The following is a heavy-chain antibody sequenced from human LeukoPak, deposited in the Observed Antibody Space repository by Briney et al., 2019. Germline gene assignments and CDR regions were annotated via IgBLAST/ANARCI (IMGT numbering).Heavy chain of an antibody. J-gene: IGHJ4*02. Sequence: PSETLSLTCTVSGGSISSYYWSWIRQPPGKGLEWIGYIYYSGSTNYNPSLKSRVTISVDTSKNQFSLKPSSMTAADTAVYYCARLLRGYNFGYDFRSIDYWGQGTLVTVSS. V-gene: IGHV4-59*08. CDR1: GGSISSYY. D-gene: IGHD3-3*01. CDR2: IYYSGST. CDR3: ARLLRGYNFGYDFRSIDY.